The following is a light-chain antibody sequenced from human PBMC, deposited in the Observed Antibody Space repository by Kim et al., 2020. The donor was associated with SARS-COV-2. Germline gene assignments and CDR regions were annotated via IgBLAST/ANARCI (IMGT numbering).Light chain of an antibody. CDR2: YDS. CDR3: QVWDSSSDQNYV. V-gene: IGLV3-21*04. J-gene: IGLJ1*01. Sequence: GKTARITCGGNNIGSKSVHWYQQKPGQAPVLVIYYDSDRPSGIPERFSGSNSGNTATLTISRVEAGDEADYYCQVWDSSSDQNYVFGTGTKVTVL. CDR1: NIGSKS.